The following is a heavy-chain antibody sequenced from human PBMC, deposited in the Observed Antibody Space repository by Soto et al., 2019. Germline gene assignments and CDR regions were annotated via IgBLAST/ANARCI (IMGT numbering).Heavy chain of an antibody. CDR2: IYHSGST. J-gene: IGHJ5*02. D-gene: IGHD1-1*01. V-gene: IGHV4-30-2*01. CDR1: GGSISSGGYS. Sequence: QLQLQESGSGLVRPSQTLSLTCVVSGGSISSGGYSWNWIRQPPGKGLEWIGYIYHSGSTLYNPSLKRRVPLSLDQSKNQFSLKLSSVTAADTAVYYCARDQLEGNWFDPWGQGTLVTVSS. CDR3: ARDQLEGNWFDP.